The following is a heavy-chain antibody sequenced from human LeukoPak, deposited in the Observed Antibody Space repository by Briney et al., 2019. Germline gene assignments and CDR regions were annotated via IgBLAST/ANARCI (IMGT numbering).Heavy chain of an antibody. CDR2: ISWNSGSI. D-gene: IGHD6-19*01. Sequence: GGSLRLSCAASGFTFDDYAMHWVRQAPGKGLEWVSGISWNSGSIGYADSVKGRFTISRDNAKNSLYLQMNSLRAEDTALYYCAKVRGWYGNYFDNWGQGTLVTVSS. J-gene: IGHJ4*02. CDR3: AKVRGWYGNYFDN. CDR1: GFTFDDYA. V-gene: IGHV3-9*01.